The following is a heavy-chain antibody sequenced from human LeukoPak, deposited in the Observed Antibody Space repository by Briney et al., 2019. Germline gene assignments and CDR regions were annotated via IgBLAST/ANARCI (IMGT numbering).Heavy chain of an antibody. CDR3: ARGPYYFDSSGAFDI. V-gene: IGHV4-59*08. J-gene: IGHJ3*02. CDR2: IYYSGST. Sequence: SETLSLTCTVSGGSISSYYWSWIRQPPGKGLEWIGYIYYSGSTNYNPSLKSRVTISVDTSKNQFSLKLSSVTAADTAVYYCARGPYYFDSSGAFDIWGQATMVTVSS. CDR1: GGSISSYY. D-gene: IGHD3-22*01.